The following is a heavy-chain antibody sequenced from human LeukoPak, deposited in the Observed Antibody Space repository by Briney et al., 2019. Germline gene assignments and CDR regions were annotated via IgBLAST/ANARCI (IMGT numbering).Heavy chain of an antibody. CDR1: GYTFTGYY. Sequence: ASVKVSCKASGYTFTGYYMHWVRQAPGQGLEWMGWINPNSGGTNYAQKFQGRVTMTRDTSISTAYMELSRLRSDDTAVYYCAREYSSSPGPLDYWGQGTLVTVSS. CDR2: INPNSGGT. J-gene: IGHJ4*02. V-gene: IGHV1-2*02. D-gene: IGHD6-6*01. CDR3: AREYSSSPGPLDY.